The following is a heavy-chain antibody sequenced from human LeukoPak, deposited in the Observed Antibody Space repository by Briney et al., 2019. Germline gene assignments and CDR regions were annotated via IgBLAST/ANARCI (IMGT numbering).Heavy chain of an antibody. CDR3: AREGGFYRPLDY. J-gene: IGHJ4*02. D-gene: IGHD6-25*01. V-gene: IGHV4-4*02. CDR1: GGSVINIIW. Sequence: PSETLSLTCSVSGGSVINIIWWTWVPQPPGKGLEWIGEFHLDGRPKYNPTLESRLTMSVDVSENQVSLKLTSVTAADTAVYYCAREGGFYRPLDYSGQGTLVTVSS. CDR2: FHLDGRP.